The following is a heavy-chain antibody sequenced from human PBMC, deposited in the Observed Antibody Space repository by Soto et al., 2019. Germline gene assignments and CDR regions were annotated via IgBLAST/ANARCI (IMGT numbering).Heavy chain of an antibody. V-gene: IGHV1-18*04. CDR2: ISAYNGNT. D-gene: IGHD2-15*01. J-gene: IGHJ4*02. Sequence: GASVKVSCKASGYTFTSYGISWVRQAPGQGLEWMGWISAYNGNTNYAQKLQGRVTMTTDTSTSTAYMELRSLRSDDTAVYYCARLYCSGGSCYPSLTYWGQGTLVTVSS. CDR1: GYTFTSYG. CDR3: ARLYCSGGSCYPSLTY.